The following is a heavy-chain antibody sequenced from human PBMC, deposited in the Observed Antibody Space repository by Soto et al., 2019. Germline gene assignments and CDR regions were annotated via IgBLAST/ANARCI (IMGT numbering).Heavy chain of an antibody. D-gene: IGHD2-21*01. Sequence: GASVKVSCKASGYTFTIYGISWVRQAPGQGLEWMGWISAYNGNTNYAQKLQGRVTMTTDTSTSTAYMELRSLRSDDTAVYYCAREGAYCGGDCYSPYYYMDVWGKGTTVTVSS. CDR2: ISAYNGNT. V-gene: IGHV1-18*01. CDR1: GYTFTIYG. J-gene: IGHJ6*03. CDR3: AREGAYCGGDCYSPYYYMDV.